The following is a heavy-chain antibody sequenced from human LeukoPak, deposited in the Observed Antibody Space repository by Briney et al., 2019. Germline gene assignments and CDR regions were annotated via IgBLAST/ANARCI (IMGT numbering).Heavy chain of an antibody. V-gene: IGHV4-30-4*08. Sequence: PSQTLSLTCAVSGGSISSGGYSWSWIRQPLGKGLEWIGYIYYSGSTYYNPSLKSRVTISVDTSKNQFSLKLSSVTAADTAVYYCARDILYYYGMDVWGQGTTVTVSS. J-gene: IGHJ6*02. CDR3: ARDILYYYGMDV. CDR2: IYYSGST. CDR1: GGSISSGGYS.